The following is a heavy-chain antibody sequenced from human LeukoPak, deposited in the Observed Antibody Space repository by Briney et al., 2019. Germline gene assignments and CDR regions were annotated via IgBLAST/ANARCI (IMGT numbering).Heavy chain of an antibody. V-gene: IGHV4-59*01. Sequence: SETLSRTRTVSGGSISGSYWSWIRQPPGKGLEWIAYMYNSGSTNYNPSLKSRVTISIDTSKNQFSLKLSSLTAADTAIYYCARGIESYGDYGYWGQGILVTVSS. D-gene: IGHD4-17*01. CDR3: ARGIESYGDYGY. CDR1: GGSISGSY. J-gene: IGHJ4*02. CDR2: MYNSGST.